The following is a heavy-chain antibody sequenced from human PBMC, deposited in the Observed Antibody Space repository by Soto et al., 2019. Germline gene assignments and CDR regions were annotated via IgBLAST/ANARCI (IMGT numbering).Heavy chain of an antibody. Sequence: QVQLVESGGGVVQPGRSLRLSCAASGLTFSSYAMHWVRQAPGKGLEWVAVISYDGSNKYYADSVKGRFTISRDNSKNTLYLQMNSLRAEDTAVYYCARELRRSLGELFDYWGQGTLVTVSS. CDR3: ARELRRSLGELFDY. D-gene: IGHD3-16*01. V-gene: IGHV3-30-3*01. J-gene: IGHJ4*02. CDR1: GLTFSSYA. CDR2: ISYDGSNK.